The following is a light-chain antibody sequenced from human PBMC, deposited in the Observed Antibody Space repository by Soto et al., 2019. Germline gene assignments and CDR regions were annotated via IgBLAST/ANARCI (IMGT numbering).Light chain of an antibody. Sequence: QSALTQPRSVSGSPGQSVTISCTGTSSDVGGYNYVSWYQQHPGKAPKLMIYDVSKRPSGVPDRFSGSKSGNTASLTISGLXXXXXADYYCCSYAGSYTEVFGGGTK. J-gene: IGLJ2*01. V-gene: IGLV2-11*01. CDR2: DVS. CDR3: CSYAGSYTEV. CDR1: SSDVGGYNY.